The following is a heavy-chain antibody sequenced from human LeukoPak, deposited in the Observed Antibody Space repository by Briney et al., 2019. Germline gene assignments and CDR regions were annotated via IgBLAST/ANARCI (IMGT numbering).Heavy chain of an antibody. CDR1: GGCFSGYD. V-gene: IGHV4-34*01. Sequence: PVILSLTCAVYGGCFSGYDWSWIRQPPGKRLKWIGEINHSGSTNYNPSLKSRVTISVDTSKNQFSLKLSSVTAADTAVYYCARVHYDILTGSSHLDYWGQGTLVTVSS. D-gene: IGHD3-9*01. CDR3: ARVHYDILTGSSHLDY. CDR2: INHSGST. J-gene: IGHJ4*02.